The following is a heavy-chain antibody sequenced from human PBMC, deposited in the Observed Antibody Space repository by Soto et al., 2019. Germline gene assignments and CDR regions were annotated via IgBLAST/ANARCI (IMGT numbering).Heavy chain of an antibody. V-gene: IGHV3-30*03. CDR3: TADWSAGCGGDCHFGY. D-gene: IGHD2-21*02. J-gene: IGHJ4*02. Sequence: QVQLVESGGGVVQPGRSLRLSCAASGFTFSSHGMHWVRQAPGKGLEWVSVISHDGREDYYAESVRGRFTISRDNSKNALCLQRNSLGPEDTAVYYCTADWSAGCGGDCHFGYCGQGYLVSVSS. CDR2: ISHDGRED. CDR1: GFTFSSHG.